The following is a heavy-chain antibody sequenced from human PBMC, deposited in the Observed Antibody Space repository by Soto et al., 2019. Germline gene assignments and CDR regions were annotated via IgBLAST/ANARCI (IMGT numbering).Heavy chain of an antibody. D-gene: IGHD3-10*01. CDR1: GGSISSGGYY. CDR3: ARDYGSGSYYKAGWFDP. J-gene: IGHJ5*02. Sequence: SETLSLTCTVSGGSISSGGYYWIWIRQHPGKGLEWIGYIYYSGSTYYNPSLKSRVTISVDTSKNQFSLKLSSVTAADTAVYYCARDYGSGSYYKAGWFDPWGQGTLVTVSS. V-gene: IGHV4-31*03. CDR2: IYYSGST.